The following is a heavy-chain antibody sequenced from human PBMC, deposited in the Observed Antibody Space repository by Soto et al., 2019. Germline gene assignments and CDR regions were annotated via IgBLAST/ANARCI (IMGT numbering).Heavy chain of an antibody. J-gene: IGHJ2*01. CDR3: SRDQRLGAGYFAL. CDR2: IYRGSP. CDR1: GGSVSSGTYY. D-gene: IGHD7-27*01. Sequence: QVQLQESGPGQVKPSETLFLTCTVSGGSVSSGTYYWSWIRQPAGKGLEWMGYIYRGSPNYNPSLESRATISVDTSRTQFSLMLSSVTAADTAVYYCSRDQRLGAGYFALWGRGTLVTVSS. V-gene: IGHV4-61*01.